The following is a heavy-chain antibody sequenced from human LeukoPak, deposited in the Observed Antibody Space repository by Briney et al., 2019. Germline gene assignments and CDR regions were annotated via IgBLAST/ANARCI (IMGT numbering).Heavy chain of an antibody. J-gene: IGHJ1*01. Sequence: GGSLRLSCAASGFTFSSYGMHWVRQAPGKGLEWVAFIRYDGSNKYYADSVKGRFTISRDNSKNTLYLQMNSLRAEDTAVYYCAKALSQQLVRYSQEWGQGTLVTVSS. CDR1: GFTFSSYG. CDR3: AKALSQQLVRYSQE. CDR2: IRYDGSNK. V-gene: IGHV3-30*02. D-gene: IGHD6-13*01.